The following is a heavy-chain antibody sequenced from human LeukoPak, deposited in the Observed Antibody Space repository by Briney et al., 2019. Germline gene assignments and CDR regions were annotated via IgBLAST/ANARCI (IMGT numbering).Heavy chain of an antibody. CDR3: ARDAEYYYDSSGYYPYYFDY. D-gene: IGHD3-22*01. J-gene: IGHJ4*02. Sequence: PGGSLRLSCAASGFTFSSYSMKWVRQAPGKGLEWVSSISSSSSYIYYADSVKGRFTISRDNAKNSLYLQMDSLRAEDTAVYYCARDAEYYYDSSGYYPYYFDYWGQGTLVTVSS. CDR1: GFTFSSYS. V-gene: IGHV3-21*01. CDR2: ISSSSSYI.